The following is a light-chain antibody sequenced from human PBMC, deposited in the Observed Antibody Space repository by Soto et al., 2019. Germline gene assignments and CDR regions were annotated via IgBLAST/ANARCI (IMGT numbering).Light chain of an antibody. Sequence: QSVLTQPASVFGSPGQSITFSCTGTSSDVGGYNFVSWYQQHPGKAPKLMIYEVSSRPSGVSNSFSDSKSGNTASLTISWLQPDDEADYYCSSYTTSTTVVFGTGTKVTGL. CDR1: SSDVGGYNF. J-gene: IGLJ1*01. V-gene: IGLV2-14*03. CDR2: EVS. CDR3: SSYTTSTTVV.